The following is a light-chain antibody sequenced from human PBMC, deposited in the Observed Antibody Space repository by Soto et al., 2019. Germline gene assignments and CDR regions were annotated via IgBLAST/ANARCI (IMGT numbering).Light chain of an antibody. CDR1: QSVTIN. J-gene: IGKJ4*01. V-gene: IGKV3-15*01. Sequence: EIMMTQPPARLSVSPGERSTLSCRASQSVTINLAWYQQKPGQAPRLLIYGASTRATGIPARFSGSGSGTEFTLTISSLQSEDCAVYYCQQYDNWPLTFGGGTKVDIK. CDR2: GAS. CDR3: QQYDNWPLT.